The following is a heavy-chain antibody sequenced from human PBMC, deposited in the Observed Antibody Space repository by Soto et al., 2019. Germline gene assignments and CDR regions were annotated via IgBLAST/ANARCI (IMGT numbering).Heavy chain of an antibody. V-gene: IGHV1-3*01. CDR2: INAGNGNT. Sequence: ASVKVSCKASGYTFTSYAMHWVRQAPGQRLEWMGRINAGNGNTKYSQKFQGRVTITRDTSASTAYMELSSLRSEDTTVYYCARILGYCSGGSCDYWGQGTLVTVSS. D-gene: IGHD2-15*01. CDR3: ARILGYCSGGSCDY. J-gene: IGHJ4*02. CDR1: GYTFTSYA.